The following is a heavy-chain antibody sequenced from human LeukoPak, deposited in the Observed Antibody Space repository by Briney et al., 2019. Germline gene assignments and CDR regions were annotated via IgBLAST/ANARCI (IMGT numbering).Heavy chain of an antibody. Sequence: SETLSLTCIVSGGSISTSSCYWDWVRQPPGKGLEWIGSIYYSGSTYYSPSLKSRVTISVDTSKNQFSLKLNSMTAADTAVYYCAGREEDNNHHHYFGSLGQGTLVTVSS. CDR2: IYYSGST. V-gene: IGHV4-39*07. D-gene: IGHD2/OR15-2a*01. J-gene: IGHJ4*02. CDR3: AGREEDNNHHHYFGS. CDR1: GGSISTSSCY.